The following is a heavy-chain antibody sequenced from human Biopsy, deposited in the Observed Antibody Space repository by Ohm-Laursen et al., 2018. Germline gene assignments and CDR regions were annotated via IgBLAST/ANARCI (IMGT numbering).Heavy chain of an antibody. J-gene: IGHJ3*02. D-gene: IGHD1-26*01. CDR3: ARGTGRYYVYGAFDI. V-gene: IGHV4-61*05. Sequence: SDTLSLTCTVSGGSVSSNTNYWAWIRQPPGKGLEWIGRIYTSGSPNYNLSLESRVTMSVDTSKNQFSLNLRSVTAADTAVYYCARGTGRYYVYGAFDIWGQGTVVTVSS. CDR1: GGSVSSNTNY. CDR2: IYTSGSP.